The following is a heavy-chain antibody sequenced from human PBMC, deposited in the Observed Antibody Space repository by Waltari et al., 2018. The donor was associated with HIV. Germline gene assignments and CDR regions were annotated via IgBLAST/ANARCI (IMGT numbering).Heavy chain of an antibody. CDR1: VFSLTSYT. Sequence: EEQLLQSGGKVVQPGESLSLSCVASVFSLTSYTFHWVRQAPGKGLEGVSCMGTSATARSYADSVKARFTVFADKAKQSVYLQISNIQDEDSAMYYCARGLSYFDGKPLPWYFDVWGRGSRVIVAS. CDR3: ARGLSYFDGKPLPWYFDV. D-gene: IGHD3-9*01. J-gene: IGHJ2*01. V-gene: IGHV3-48*02. CDR2: MGTSATAR.